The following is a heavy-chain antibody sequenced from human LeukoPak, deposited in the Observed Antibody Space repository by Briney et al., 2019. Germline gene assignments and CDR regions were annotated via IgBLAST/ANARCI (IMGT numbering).Heavy chain of an antibody. CDR3: AKDLGRYRNNYFDY. J-gene: IGHJ4*02. D-gene: IGHD1-26*01. Sequence: PGGSLRLSCAASGFTFSSYAMSWVRQAPEKGLEWVSTISGSGGGTYYADSVKGRFTISRDDSKNTLYLQMNGLRAEDTAVYYCAKDLGRYRNNYFDYWGQGTLVTVSS. CDR2: ISGSGGGT. V-gene: IGHV3-23*01. CDR1: GFTFSSYA.